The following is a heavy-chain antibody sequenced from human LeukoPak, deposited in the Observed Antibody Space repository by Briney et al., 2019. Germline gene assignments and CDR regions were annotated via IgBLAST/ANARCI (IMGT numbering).Heavy chain of an antibody. CDR2: ISSNGGST. V-gene: IGHV3-64*01. CDR1: GFTFSSYA. Sequence: PGGSLRLSCAASGFTFSSYAMHWVRQAPGKGLEYVSAISSNGGSTYYANSVKGRSTISRDNSKNTLYLQMGSLRAEDMAVYYCARGNSSGWYDAFDIWGQGTMVTVSS. CDR3: ARGNSSGWYDAFDI. J-gene: IGHJ3*02. D-gene: IGHD6-19*01.